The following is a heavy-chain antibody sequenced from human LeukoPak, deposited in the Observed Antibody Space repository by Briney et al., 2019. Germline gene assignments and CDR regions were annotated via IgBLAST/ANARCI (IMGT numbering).Heavy chain of an antibody. D-gene: IGHD2-8*01. CDR3: VRTYVYYYMDV. V-gene: IGHV1-2*02. CDR1: GYTFTGHY. Sequence: ASVKVSCKASGYTFTGHYMHWVRQASGQGLEWMGWINPNSGGTNYAQKFQGRVTMTRDTSISTAYMELSRLRSDDTAVYYCVRTYVYYYMDVWGKGTTVTISS. CDR2: INPNSGGT. J-gene: IGHJ6*03.